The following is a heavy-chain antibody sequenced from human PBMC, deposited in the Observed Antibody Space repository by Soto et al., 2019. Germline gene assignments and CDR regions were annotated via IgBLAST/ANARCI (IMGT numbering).Heavy chain of an antibody. J-gene: IGHJ6*02. CDR2: ISGSGGST. Sequence: GGSLRLSCAASGFTFSSYAMSWVRQAPGKGLEWVSAISGSGGSTYYADSVKGRFTISRDNSKNALYLQMNSLRAEDTAVYYCAKDLGSNYYYGMDVWGQGTTVTVSS. D-gene: IGHD4-4*01. CDR3: AKDLGSNYYYGMDV. CDR1: GFTFSSYA. V-gene: IGHV3-23*01.